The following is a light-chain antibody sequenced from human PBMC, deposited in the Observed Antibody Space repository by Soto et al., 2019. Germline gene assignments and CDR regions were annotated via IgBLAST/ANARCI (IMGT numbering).Light chain of an antibody. V-gene: IGKV3-20*01. CDR1: QSISSSY. CDR2: AAS. CDR3: QQYGNSVYT. J-gene: IGKJ2*01. Sequence: EIVLTQSPGTLSLSPGERATLSCRASQSISSSYLAWYQQKPGQTPRLLIYAASTRATGIPDRFSGSGSGTDFTLTISRLEPKDFAVYYCQQYGNSVYTFGQGTKLEIK.